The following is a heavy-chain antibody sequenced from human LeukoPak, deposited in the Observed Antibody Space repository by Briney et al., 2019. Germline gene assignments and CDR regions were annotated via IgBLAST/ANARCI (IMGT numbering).Heavy chain of an antibody. J-gene: IGHJ4*02. Sequence: SETLCLTCAVYGGSFSGYYWSWIRQPPGKGLEWIGSIYYSGSTYYNPSLKSRVTISVDTSKNQFSLKLSSVTAADTAVYYCARHGTGSGYSFDYWGQGTLVTVSS. D-gene: IGHD3-3*01. CDR3: ARHGTGSGYSFDY. CDR2: IYYSGST. CDR1: GGSFSGYY. V-gene: IGHV4-34*01.